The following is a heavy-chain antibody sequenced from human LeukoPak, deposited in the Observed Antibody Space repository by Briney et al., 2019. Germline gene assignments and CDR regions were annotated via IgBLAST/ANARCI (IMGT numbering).Heavy chain of an antibody. D-gene: IGHD2-15*01. Sequence: SETLSLTCTVSGASISSSNIYWGWIRQPPGKGLEWIGTIYYSSRTYYNPSLKSRVTIAVDTSKNQFSLKLSSVTAADTAVYYCARYVVTPYYFDYWGQGTLVTVSS. CDR2: IYYSSRT. J-gene: IGHJ4*02. CDR1: GASISSSNIY. V-gene: IGHV4-39*01. CDR3: ARYVVTPYYFDY.